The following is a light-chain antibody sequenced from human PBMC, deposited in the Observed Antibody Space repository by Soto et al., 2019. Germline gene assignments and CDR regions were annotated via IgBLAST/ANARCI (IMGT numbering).Light chain of an antibody. Sequence: DIQMTQSPSSLSASVGDRVTITCRASQDINSHLAWFQQKPGKAPKSLISDASSLQSGVPLNFSGSGSGTDFTLTISSLLSEDFATYYCQQYHSHPVTFGGGIKVEIK. CDR1: QDINSH. CDR3: QQYHSHPVT. V-gene: IGKV1-16*02. CDR2: DAS. J-gene: IGKJ4*01.